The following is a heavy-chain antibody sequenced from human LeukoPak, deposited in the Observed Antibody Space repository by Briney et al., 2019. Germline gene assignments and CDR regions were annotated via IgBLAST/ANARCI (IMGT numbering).Heavy chain of an antibody. D-gene: IGHD3-10*01. V-gene: IGHV1-46*01. CDR3: ARGRIYGSGSYYRGPFDY. J-gene: IGHJ4*02. Sequence: ASVKVSCKASGYTFTSYYMHWVRQAPGQGLEWMGIINPSGGSTSHAQKFQGRVTMTRDTSTSTVYMELSSLRSEDTAVYYCARGRIYGSGSYYRGPFDYWGQGTLVTVSS. CDR1: GYTFTSYY. CDR2: INPSGGST.